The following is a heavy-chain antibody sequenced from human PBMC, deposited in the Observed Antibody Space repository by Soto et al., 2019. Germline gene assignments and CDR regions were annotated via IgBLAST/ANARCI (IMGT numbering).Heavy chain of an antibody. V-gene: IGHV3-23*04. Sequence: EVHLVQSGGGLVQPGESLSLSCVASGFTFNDYAMHWVRQTPGKGLEWVAAISTRGSSAYYADSVKRRFTISIDKSTKTLSLHLHTLRVEDTAVYFCAKAFCDAATCFPCESWGQGTPVAVSP. CDR3: AKAFCDAATCFPCES. D-gene: IGHD2-21*01. J-gene: IGHJ4*02. CDR2: ISTRGSSA. CDR1: GFTFNDYA.